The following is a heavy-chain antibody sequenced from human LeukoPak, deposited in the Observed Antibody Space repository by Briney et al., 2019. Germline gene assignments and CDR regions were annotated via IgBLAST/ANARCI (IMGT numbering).Heavy chain of an antibody. J-gene: IGHJ4*02. V-gene: IGHV3-53*01. CDR3: ARLDNYYDSSGEDY. CDR1: GFTVSSNY. CDR2: IYSGGST. D-gene: IGHD3-22*01. Sequence: GGSLRLSCAVSGFTVSSNYMSWVRQAPGKGLEWVSIIYSGGSTYYADSVKGRFTISRDNSKNTLYLQMNSLRAEDTAVYYCARLDNYYDSSGEDYWGQGTLVTVSS.